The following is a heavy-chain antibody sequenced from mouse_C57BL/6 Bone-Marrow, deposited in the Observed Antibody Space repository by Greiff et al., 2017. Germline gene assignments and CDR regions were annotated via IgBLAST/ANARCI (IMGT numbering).Heavy chain of an antibody. CDR3: ARYYDGSRPNWYFDV. J-gene: IGHJ1*03. CDR1: GYTFTSYW. D-gene: IGHD1-1*01. CDR2: IDPNSGGT. V-gene: IGHV1-72*01. Sequence: QVQLQQPGAELVKPGASVKLSCKASGYTFTSYWMHWVKQRPGRGLEWIGRIDPNSGGTKYNEKFTSKATLTVDKPSSTAYMQLSSLTSEDSAVYSCARYYDGSRPNWYFDVWGTGTTVTVSS.